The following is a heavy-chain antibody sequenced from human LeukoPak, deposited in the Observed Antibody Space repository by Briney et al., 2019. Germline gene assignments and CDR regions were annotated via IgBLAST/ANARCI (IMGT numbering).Heavy chain of an antibody. V-gene: IGHV4-34*01. D-gene: IGHD3-10*01. CDR3: VRVRLLWFGRNWFDP. J-gene: IGHJ5*02. Sequence: SETLSLTCAVYGGSFSGYYWSWIRQPPGKGLEWIGEINHSGSTNYNPSLKSRVTISVDTSKNQFSLKLSSVTAADTAVYYCVRVRLLWFGRNWFDPWGQGTLVTVSS. CDR2: INHSGST. CDR1: GGSFSGYY.